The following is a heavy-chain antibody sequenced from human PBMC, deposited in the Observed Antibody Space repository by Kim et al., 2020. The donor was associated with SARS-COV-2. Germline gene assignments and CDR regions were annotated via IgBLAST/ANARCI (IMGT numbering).Heavy chain of an antibody. D-gene: IGHD3-3*02. CDR3: TKEISQFISDTCAFTD. CDR1: GFTFSHYG. J-gene: IGHJ4*02. Sequence: GGSLRLSCAASGFTFSHYGMHWVRQAPGKGLEWVAVVSSDGDLQSYADSIQGRFTVSRDNSKNTLYLQVNSLRDEDTALYYCTKEISQFISDTCAFTDWGRGTLVTV. CDR2: VSSDGDLQ. V-gene: IGHV3-30*18.